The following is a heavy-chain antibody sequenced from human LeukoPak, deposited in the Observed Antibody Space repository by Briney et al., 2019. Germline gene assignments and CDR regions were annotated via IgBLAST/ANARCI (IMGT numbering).Heavy chain of an antibody. CDR2: INPNSGGT. Sequence: GASVKVSCKASGYTFTGYYMHWVRQAPGQGLEWMGWINPNSGGTNYAQKFQGRVTMTRDTSISTAYMELSRLRPDDTAVYYCAREGQQLVPFSFDYWGQGTLVTVSS. D-gene: IGHD6-13*01. CDR3: AREGQQLVPFSFDY. CDR1: GYTFTGYY. V-gene: IGHV1-2*02. J-gene: IGHJ4*02.